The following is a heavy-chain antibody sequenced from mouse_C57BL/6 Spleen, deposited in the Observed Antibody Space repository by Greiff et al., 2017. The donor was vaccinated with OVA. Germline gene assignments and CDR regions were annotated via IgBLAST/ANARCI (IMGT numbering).Heavy chain of an antibody. J-gene: IGHJ2*01. V-gene: IGHV14-2*01. CDR2: IDPEDGET. CDR3: ARGSSGYVDYFDY. Sequence: VQLQQSGAELVKPGASVKLSCTASGFTFKDYYMHWVKQRPEQGLEWIGRIDPEDGETKYAAKFQGKATITADTSSNTAYLQLSSLTSEDTAVYYCARGSSGYVDYFDYWGQGTTVTVAS. CDR1: GFTFKDYY. D-gene: IGHD3-2*02.